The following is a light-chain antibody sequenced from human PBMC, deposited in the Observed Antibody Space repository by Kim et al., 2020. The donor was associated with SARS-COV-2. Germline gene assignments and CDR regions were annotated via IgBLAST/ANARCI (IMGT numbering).Light chain of an antibody. CDR1: QNINSW. J-gene: IGKJ2*01. V-gene: IGKV1-5*03. CDR2: KTS. Sequence: SASVGDRVTITCRASQNINSWLAWYQQTPGTAPKLLIYKTSLLHSGVPSRFSGGGSGTYFTLTIVGLQPDDFATYYCQHYESPLYTFGQGTKLEIK. CDR3: QHYESPLYT.